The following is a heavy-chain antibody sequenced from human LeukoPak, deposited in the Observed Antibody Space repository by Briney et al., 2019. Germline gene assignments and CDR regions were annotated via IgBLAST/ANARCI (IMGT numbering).Heavy chain of an antibody. CDR2: VSATGDGT. D-gene: IGHD3-10*01. V-gene: IGHV3-23*01. Sequence: GWSLRLSCAASGFTFRSYAMTWVRQAPGKGLEWVSSVSATGDGTYYADSVKGRFTISRDNAKNSLYLQMNSLRAEDTAVYYCARFGGNYYYYYYMDVWGKGTTVTVSS. CDR3: ARFGGNYYYYYYMDV. J-gene: IGHJ6*03. CDR1: GFTFRSYA.